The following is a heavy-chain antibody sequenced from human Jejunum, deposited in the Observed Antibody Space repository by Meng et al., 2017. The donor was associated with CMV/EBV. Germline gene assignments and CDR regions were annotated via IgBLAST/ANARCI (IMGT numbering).Heavy chain of an antibody. CDR3: SRVHPYYFGMDV. Sequence: CAASGLTFSSYDMDWVRQATGKGLEWVSTIGVAGDTYYVGSVKGRFTISRETAKNSLYLQMNSLRAGDKAVYYCSRVHPYYFGMDVWGQGTTVTVSS. V-gene: IGHV3-13*01. CDR1: GLTFSSYD. J-gene: IGHJ6*02. CDR2: IGVAGDT.